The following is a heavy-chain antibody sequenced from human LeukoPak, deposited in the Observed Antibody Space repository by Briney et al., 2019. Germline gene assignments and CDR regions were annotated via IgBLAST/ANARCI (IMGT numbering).Heavy chain of an antibody. J-gene: IGHJ5*02. V-gene: IGHV4-59*08. CDR1: GGSISSYY. Sequence: SETLSLTCTVSGGSISSYYWSWIRQPPGKGLEWIGYIYYSGSTNYNPSLKSRVTISVDTSKNQFSLKPSSVTAADTAVYYCARAIVAVAGARSWFDPWGQGTLVTVSS. D-gene: IGHD6-19*01. CDR3: ARAIVAVAGARSWFDP. CDR2: IYYSGST.